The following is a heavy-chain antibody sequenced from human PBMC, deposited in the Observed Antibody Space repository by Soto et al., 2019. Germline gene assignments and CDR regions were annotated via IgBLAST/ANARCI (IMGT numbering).Heavy chain of an antibody. D-gene: IGHD2-8*01. V-gene: IGHV4-39*01. CDR2: IYNSGST. CDR3: ARYPAFCSNGINCPPGP. J-gene: IGHJ5*02. CDR1: GGSISSSSCY. Sequence: SETLSLTCTVSGGSISSSSCYWGWIRQPPGKGLEWIGKIYNSGSTNYNPSLKSRLIISMDTAKNQFYLNLTSMTAADTAIYYCARYPAFCSNGINCPPGPWGQGTQVTVSS.